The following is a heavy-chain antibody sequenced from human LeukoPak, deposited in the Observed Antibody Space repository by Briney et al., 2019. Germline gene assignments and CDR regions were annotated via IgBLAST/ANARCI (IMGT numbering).Heavy chain of an antibody. V-gene: IGHV3-7*01. Sequence: GGSLRLSCAASGFTFSSYWMSWVRQAPGKGLEWVANIKQDGSEKYYVDSVKGRFTISRDNAKNSLYLQMNSLRAEDTAVYYCARDPKPRITMVLDDAFDIWGQGTMVTVSS. CDR2: IKQDGSEK. CDR1: GFTFSSYW. CDR3: ARDPKPRITMVLDDAFDI. D-gene: IGHD3-10*01. J-gene: IGHJ3*02.